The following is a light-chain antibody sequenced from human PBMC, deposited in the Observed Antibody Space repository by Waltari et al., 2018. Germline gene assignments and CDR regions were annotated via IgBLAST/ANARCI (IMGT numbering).Light chain of an antibody. Sequence: EIVLTQSTATLSLSPGERATLSCSASLRVDTYLAWYQHKPGQVPRPLLYDASNRATGIPARFSGSGSGADFTLIISSLEPEDCAVYYCHQRSNWPLTFGGGTKVEIK. J-gene: IGKJ4*01. CDR1: LRVDTY. CDR3: HQRSNWPLT. V-gene: IGKV3-11*01. CDR2: DAS.